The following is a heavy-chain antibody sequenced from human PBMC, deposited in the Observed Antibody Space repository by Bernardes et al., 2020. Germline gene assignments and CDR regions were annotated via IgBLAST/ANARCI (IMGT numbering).Heavy chain of an antibody. D-gene: IGHD4-17*01. V-gene: IGHV5-51*01. Sequence: GESLNISCKGSGYSFTSYWIGWVRQMPGTGLEWMGIIYPGDSDTRYSPSFQGQVTISADKSISTAYLQWSSLKASDTAMYYCARHRRDYGDYAGYYYGMDVWGQGTTVTVSS. J-gene: IGHJ6*02. CDR1: GYSFTSYW. CDR3: ARHRRDYGDYAGYYYGMDV. CDR2: IYPGDSDT.